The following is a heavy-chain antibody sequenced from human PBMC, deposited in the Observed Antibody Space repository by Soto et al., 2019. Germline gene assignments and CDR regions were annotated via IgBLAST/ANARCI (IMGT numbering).Heavy chain of an antibody. V-gene: IGHV1-18*01. CDR1: GYTFTTYG. CDR3: ARERCSSTSCYKGPFYYYGMDV. D-gene: IGHD2-2*02. Sequence: ASVKVSGEASGYTFTTYGISRVRQAPGQGLERRGWISAYNGNTNYAQKLQGRVTMSTDTSTSTAYMELRSLRSDDTAVYYCARERCSSTSCYKGPFYYYGMDVWGQGTTVTVSS. J-gene: IGHJ6*02. CDR2: ISAYNGNT.